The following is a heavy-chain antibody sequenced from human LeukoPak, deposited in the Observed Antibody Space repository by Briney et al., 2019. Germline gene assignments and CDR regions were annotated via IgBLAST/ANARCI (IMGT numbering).Heavy chain of an antibody. J-gene: IGHJ3*02. V-gene: IGHV3-11*01. CDR1: GFTFSDYY. Sequence: GGSLRLSCAASGFTFSDYYMSWIRQAPGKGLEWVSYISSSGSTIYYADSVKGRFTISRDNAKNSLYLQMNSLRAEDTAVYYCASRYSSYELLGVGAFDIWGQGTMVTVSS. D-gene: IGHD5-12*01. CDR2: ISSSGSTI. CDR3: ASRYSSYELLGVGAFDI.